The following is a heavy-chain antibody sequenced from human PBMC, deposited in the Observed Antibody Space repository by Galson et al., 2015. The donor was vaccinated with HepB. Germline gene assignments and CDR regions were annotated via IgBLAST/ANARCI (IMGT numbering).Heavy chain of an antibody. Sequence: CAISGDSVSSNSAAWNWIRQSPSRGLEWLGRTYYRSKWYNDYAVSVKSRITINPDTFKNQFSLQLNSVTPEDTAVYYCARALDYYDSEPGWFDPWGQGTLVTVSS. CDR1: GDSVSSNSAA. V-gene: IGHV6-1*01. J-gene: IGHJ5*02. CDR2: TYYRSKWYN. CDR3: ARALDYYDSEPGWFDP. D-gene: IGHD3-22*01.